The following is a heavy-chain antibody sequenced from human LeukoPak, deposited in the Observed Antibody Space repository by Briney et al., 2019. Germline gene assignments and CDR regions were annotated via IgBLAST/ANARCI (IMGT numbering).Heavy chain of an antibody. Sequence: SETLSLTCTVSGGSISSSSYYWGWIRQPPGKGLEWIGSIYYSGSTYYNPSLKSRVTISVDTSKNQFSLKLSSVTAADTAVYYCATYIGPGQLLPHYFDYWGQGTLVTVSS. J-gene: IGHJ4*02. D-gene: IGHD2-2*01. V-gene: IGHV4-39*07. CDR2: IYYSGST. CDR3: ATYIGPGQLLPHYFDY. CDR1: GGSISSSSYY.